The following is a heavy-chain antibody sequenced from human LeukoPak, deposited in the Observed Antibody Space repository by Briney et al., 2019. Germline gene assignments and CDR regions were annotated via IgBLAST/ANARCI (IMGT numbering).Heavy chain of an antibody. Sequence: PSETLSLTCAVYGGSFSGYYWSWIRQPPGKGLEWIGEINHSGSTNYNPSLKSRVTISVDTSKNQFSLKLSSVTAADTAVYYCARGSGSWRPYYYYGMDVWGQGTTVTVSS. D-gene: IGHD1-26*01. CDR1: GGSFSGYY. J-gene: IGHJ6*02. V-gene: IGHV4-34*01. CDR3: ARGSGSWRPYYYYGMDV. CDR2: INHSGST.